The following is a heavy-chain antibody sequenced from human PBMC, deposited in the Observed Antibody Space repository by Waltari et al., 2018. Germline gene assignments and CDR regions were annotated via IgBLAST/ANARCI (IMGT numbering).Heavy chain of an antibody. J-gene: IGHJ4*02. CDR3: ARDPGLGYDFWSGYYFDY. CDR1: GYTFTSYY. Sequence: QVQLVQSGAEVKKPGASVKVSCKASGYTFTSYYMHWVRQAPGQGLEWMGIINPSGGRTSYAQKFQGRVTMTRDTSTSTVYMELSSLRSEDTAVYYCARDPGLGYDFWSGYYFDYWGQGTLVTVSS. CDR2: INPSGGRT. V-gene: IGHV1-46*01. D-gene: IGHD3-3*01.